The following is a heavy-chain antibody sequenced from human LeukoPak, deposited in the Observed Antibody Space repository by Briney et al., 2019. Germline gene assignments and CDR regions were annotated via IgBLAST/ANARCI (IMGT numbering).Heavy chain of an antibody. CDR3: ARRLYCSSTSCNRENNWFDP. Sequence: GGSLRLSCAASGFTFSSYSMTWVRQAPGKGLEWVSSISSSSSYIYYADSVKGRFTISRDNAKNSLYLQMNSLRAEGTAVYYCARRLYCSSTSCNRENNWFDPWGQGTLVTVSS. V-gene: IGHV3-21*01. CDR2: ISSSSSYI. J-gene: IGHJ5*02. CDR1: GFTFSSYS. D-gene: IGHD2-2*01.